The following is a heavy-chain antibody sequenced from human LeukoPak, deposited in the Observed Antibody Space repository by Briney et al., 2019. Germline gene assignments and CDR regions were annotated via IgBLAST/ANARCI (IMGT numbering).Heavy chain of an antibody. Sequence: GGSLRLSCTASGFPFIEYSMNWVRQAPGKGLEWVSYISSSGITIYYAYSVKGRFTISRDNAKNSLYLQMNSLRAEDTAVYYCARGYVDTAMLTAYYGMDVWGQGTTVTVSS. CDR3: ARGYVDTAMLTAYYGMDV. J-gene: IGHJ6*02. CDR1: GFPFIEYS. D-gene: IGHD5-18*01. V-gene: IGHV3-48*04. CDR2: ISSSGITI.